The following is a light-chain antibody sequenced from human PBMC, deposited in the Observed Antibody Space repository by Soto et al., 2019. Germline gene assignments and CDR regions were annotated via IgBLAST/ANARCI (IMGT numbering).Light chain of an antibody. J-gene: IGKJ1*01. CDR1: QSVSSN. Sequence: EIVMTQSPATLSVSPGERATLSCRASQSVSSNLAWYQQKPGQAPRLLIYGASTRATGIPARFSGSGSGTEFTLTISSLQSEDFADYYCQQYNNWPVTLGQGTKVDIK. V-gene: IGKV3-15*01. CDR3: QQYNNWPVT. CDR2: GAS.